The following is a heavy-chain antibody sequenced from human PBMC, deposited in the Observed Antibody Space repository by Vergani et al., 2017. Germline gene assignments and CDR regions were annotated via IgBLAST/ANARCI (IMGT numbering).Heavy chain of an antibody. CDR2: IYTSGST. Sequence: QAQLQESGPGLVKPSQTLSLTCTVSGGSISSGSYYWSWIRQPAGKGLEWIGRIYTSGSTNYNPSLKSRVTISVDTSKNQFSLKLSSVTAADTAVYYCARDALPYYXSSGYYYYYYGMDVWGQGTTVTVSS. J-gene: IGHJ6*02. CDR3: ARDALPYYXSSGYYYYYYGMDV. V-gene: IGHV4-61*02. CDR1: GGSISSGSYY. D-gene: IGHD3-22*01.